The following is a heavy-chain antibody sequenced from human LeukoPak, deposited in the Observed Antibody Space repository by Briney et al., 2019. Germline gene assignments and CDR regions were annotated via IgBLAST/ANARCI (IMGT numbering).Heavy chain of an antibody. CDR2: ILPIFDTV. V-gene: IGHV1-69*13. CDR1: GGTFSSYA. Sequence: ASVKVSCKASGGTFSSYAISWVRQAPAQGLEWMGGILPIFDTVNNAQKFKGRVTLTADESTSAASMVLSGLRSEGTPGCSFRREREGDSSSYYWFGPWGQGTLVTVAS. J-gene: IGHJ5*02. D-gene: IGHD6-13*01. CDR3: RREREGDSSSYYWFGP.